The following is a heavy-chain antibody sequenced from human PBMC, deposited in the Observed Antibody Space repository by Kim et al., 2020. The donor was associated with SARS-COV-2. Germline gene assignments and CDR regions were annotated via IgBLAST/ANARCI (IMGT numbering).Heavy chain of an antibody. CDR1: GYTFSNYD. Sequence: ASVKVSCKTSGYTFSNYDITWVRQGPGQGLEWMGWISASNGDTNYAQKFQGRVTLTTDTTTTTAYMDLRNLVYDDTAVYYCGRGISGTDDKLWPAVGPRDVPDSWGQGTLVTVSS. J-gene: IGHJ4*02. V-gene: IGHV1-18*01. CDR2: ISASNGDT. CDR3: GRGISGTDDKLWPAVGPRDVPDS. D-gene: IGHD3-10*01.